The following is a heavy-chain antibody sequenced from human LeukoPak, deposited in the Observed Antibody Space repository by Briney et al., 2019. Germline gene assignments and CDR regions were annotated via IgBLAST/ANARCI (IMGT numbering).Heavy chain of an antibody. CDR1: GFTFSSYS. CDR2: ISSSSSYI. CDR3: ARARITMVRGVPYYYYGMDV. J-gene: IGHJ6*02. Sequence: GGSLRLSCAASGFTFSSYSMNWVRQAPGKGLEWVSSISSSSSYIYYADSVKGRFTISRDNAKNSLYLQMNSLRAEDTAVYYCARARITMVRGVPYYYYGMDVWGQGTTVTVSS. V-gene: IGHV3-21*04. D-gene: IGHD3-10*01.